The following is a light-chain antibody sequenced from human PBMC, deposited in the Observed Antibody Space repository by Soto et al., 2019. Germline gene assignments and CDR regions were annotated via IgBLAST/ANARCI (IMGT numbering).Light chain of an antibody. CDR2: AAS. V-gene: IGKV1-6*01. CDR3: LLDYAYFWA. Sequence: AIPLPQSPSSLSASVGDRVTITCRASQGIRSALGWYQQKPGKVPKLLIYAASTLQSGVPSRVSGSGFGTDFTLTINSQQPEDVATYYCLLDYAYFWAVGQGTKVEVK. CDR1: QGIRSA. J-gene: IGKJ1*01.